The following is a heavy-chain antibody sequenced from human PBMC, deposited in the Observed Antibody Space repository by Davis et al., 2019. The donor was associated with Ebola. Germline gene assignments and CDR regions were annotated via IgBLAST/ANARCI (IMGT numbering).Heavy chain of an antibody. J-gene: IGHJ4*02. CDR3: ATGNYGDYHGY. V-gene: IGHV3-21*01. CDR1: GFTFSSNS. D-gene: IGHD4-17*01. CDR2: ISSSSNYI. Sequence: GGSLRLSCAASGFTFSSNSMNWVRQAPGKGLEWVSFISSSSNYIYYADSVKGRFTVSRDNSKNTLYLQMNSLRAEDTAVYYCATGNYGDYHGYWGQGTLVTVS.